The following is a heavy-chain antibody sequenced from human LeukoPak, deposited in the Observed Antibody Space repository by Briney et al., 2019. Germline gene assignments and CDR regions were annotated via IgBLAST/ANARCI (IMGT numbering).Heavy chain of an antibody. CDR1: GFTVSSNY. V-gene: IGHV3-53*01. Sequence: GGSLRLSCAASGFTVSSNYMSWVRQAPGKGLEWVSVIYSGGSTYYADSVKGRFTISRDNSKNTLYLQMNSLRAEDTAVYYCARGIIVGAPPSPLQHWGQGTLVTVSS. CDR2: IYSGGST. J-gene: IGHJ1*01. CDR3: ARGIIVGAPPSPLQH. D-gene: IGHD1-26*01.